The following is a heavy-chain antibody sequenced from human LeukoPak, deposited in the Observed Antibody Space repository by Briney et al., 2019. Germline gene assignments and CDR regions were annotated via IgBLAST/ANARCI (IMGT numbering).Heavy chain of an antibody. CDR3: ARAQHEYSSGYDY. D-gene: IGHD6-19*01. J-gene: IGHJ4*02. CDR1: GFTFSSYW. Sequence: GGSLRLSCAASGFTFSSYWMSWVRQAPGKGLEWVANIKQDGSEKYYVDSVKGRFTISRDNAKNSLYLQMNSLRAEDTAVYYCARAQHEYSSGYDYWGQGTLVTVSS. V-gene: IGHV3-7*01. CDR2: IKQDGSEK.